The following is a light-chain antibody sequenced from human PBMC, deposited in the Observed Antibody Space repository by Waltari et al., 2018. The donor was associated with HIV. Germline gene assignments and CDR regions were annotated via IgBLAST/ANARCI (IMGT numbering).Light chain of an antibody. CDR2: YDS. Sequence: SYVLTQPPSVSVAPGKTARITCGGNNIGSKSVHWYQQKPGQAPVLVIYYDSDRPSGIPGRLSGSNSGNTATLTISRVEAGDEADYYCQVWDSSSDLSWVFGGGTKLTVL. CDR3: QVWDSSSDLSWV. V-gene: IGLV3-21*04. J-gene: IGLJ3*02. CDR1: NIGSKS.